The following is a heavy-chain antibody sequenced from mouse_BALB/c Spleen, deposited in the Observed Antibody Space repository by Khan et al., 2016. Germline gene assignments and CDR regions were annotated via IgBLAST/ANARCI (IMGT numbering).Heavy chain of an antibody. V-gene: IGHV5-9-3*01. Sequence: EVELVESGGGLVKPGGSLKLSCAASGFTFRYYAMSWVRQTPEKRLEWVATISSGGSYTYYPDSVKGRFTISRDNAKNTLYLQMRRLRSEDTAMYYCARRKGTTAYSFDSWGQGTTLTVSS. J-gene: IGHJ2*01. CDR2: ISSGGSYT. CDR3: ARRKGTTAYSFDS. CDR1: GFTFRYYA. D-gene: IGHD1-2*01.